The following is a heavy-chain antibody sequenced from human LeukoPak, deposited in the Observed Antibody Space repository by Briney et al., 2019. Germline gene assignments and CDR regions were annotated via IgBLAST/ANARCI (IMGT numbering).Heavy chain of an antibody. Sequence: SETLSLTCAVYGGSFSGYYWSWIRQPPGKGLEWIGEINHSGSTNYNPSLKSRVTISVDTSKNQFSLKLSSVTAADTAVYYCARGHYDSSGYLDYWGQGTLVTVSS. V-gene: IGHV4-34*01. CDR3: ARGHYDSSGYLDY. D-gene: IGHD3-22*01. J-gene: IGHJ4*02. CDR2: INHSGST. CDR1: GGSFSGYY.